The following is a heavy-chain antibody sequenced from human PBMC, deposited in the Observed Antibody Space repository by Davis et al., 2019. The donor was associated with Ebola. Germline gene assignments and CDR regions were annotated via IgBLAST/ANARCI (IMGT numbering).Heavy chain of an antibody. CDR1: GGSISSYY. D-gene: IGHD5-18*01. CDR3: ARLPVDTAMVTTYYYYYGMDV. CDR2: IYYTGST. V-gene: IGHV4-59*08. Sequence: MPSETLSLTCTVSGGSISSYYWSWIRQPPGKGLEWIGYIYYTGSTNYNPSLKSRVTISVDTSKNQFSLKVSSVTAADTAVYYCARLPVDTAMVTTYYYYYGMDVWGQGTTVTVSS. J-gene: IGHJ6*02.